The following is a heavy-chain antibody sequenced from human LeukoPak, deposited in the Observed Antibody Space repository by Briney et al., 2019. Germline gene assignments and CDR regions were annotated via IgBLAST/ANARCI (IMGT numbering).Heavy chain of an antibody. CDR2: INHSGST. D-gene: IGHD2-2*01. CDR3: ARAYCSSPSCYPGHYYGMDV. Sequence: PSETLSLTCAVYGGSFSGYYWSWIRQPPGKGLEWIGEINHSGSTNYNPSLKSRVTISVDTSKNQFSLKLSSVTAADTAVYYCARAYCSSPSCYPGHYYGMDVWGQGTTVTVSS. V-gene: IGHV4-34*01. CDR1: GGSFSGYY. J-gene: IGHJ6*02.